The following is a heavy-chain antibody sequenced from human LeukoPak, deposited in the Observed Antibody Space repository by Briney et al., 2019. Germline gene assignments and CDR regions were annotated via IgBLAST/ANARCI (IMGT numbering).Heavy chain of an antibody. CDR3: ARVSGPTDDAFDI. CDR2: INTKTGNP. CDR1: GYTFTSYA. J-gene: IGHJ3*02. V-gene: IGHV7-4-1*02. Sequence: ASVKVSCKASGYTFTSYAMNWVRQAPGQGLEWVGWINTKTGNPTYAQGFTGRFVFSLDTSVSTAYLQISSLQAEDTAVYYCARVSGPTDDAFDIWGQGTMVTVSS. D-gene: IGHD2-8*02.